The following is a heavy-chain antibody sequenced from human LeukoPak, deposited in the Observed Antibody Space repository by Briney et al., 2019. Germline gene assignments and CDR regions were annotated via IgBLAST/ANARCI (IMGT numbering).Heavy chain of an antibody. V-gene: IGHV3-48*01. CDR3: AASSGWYYFDY. D-gene: IGHD6-19*01. J-gene: IGHJ4*02. Sequence: GGSLRLSCAASGFTFSSYSMNWVLQAPGKGLEWVSYISSSSSTIYYADSVKGRFTISRDNAKNSLYLQMNSLRAEDTAVYYCAASSGWYYFDYWGQGTLVTVSS. CDR2: ISSSSSTI. CDR1: GFTFSSYS.